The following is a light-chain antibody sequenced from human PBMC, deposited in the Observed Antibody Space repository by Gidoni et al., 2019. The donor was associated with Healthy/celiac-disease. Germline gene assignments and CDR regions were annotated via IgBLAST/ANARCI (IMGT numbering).Light chain of an antibody. CDR1: ALPKQY. Sequence: SYELPQPPSVSVFQGKTARITCSGDALPKQYAYWYQQKPGQAPVLVIYKDSERPSGIPERISGSSSGTTVTLTISGVQAEDEADYYCQSADSSGTYWVFGGGTKLTVL. J-gene: IGLJ3*02. V-gene: IGLV3-25*03. CDR2: KDS. CDR3: QSADSSGTYWV.